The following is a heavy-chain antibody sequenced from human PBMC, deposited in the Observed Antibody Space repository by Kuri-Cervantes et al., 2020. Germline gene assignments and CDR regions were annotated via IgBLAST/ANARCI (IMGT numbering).Heavy chain of an antibody. J-gene: IGHJ4*02. CDR2: ISYDGSTK. CDR3: ARDGHYYYGSGSPDY. Sequence: GESLKISCAASGFTFSSFGMHWVRQALGKGLEWVAVISYDGSTKYYADSVKGRFTISRDNSKNKLYLQRHSMRPEDMAVYYCARDGHYYYGSGSPDYWGQGTLVTVSS. V-gene: IGHV3-30*03. CDR1: GFTFSSFG. D-gene: IGHD3-10*01.